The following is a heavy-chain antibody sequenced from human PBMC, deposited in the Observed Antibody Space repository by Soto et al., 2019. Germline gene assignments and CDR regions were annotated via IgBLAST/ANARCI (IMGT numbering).Heavy chain of an antibody. V-gene: IGHV4-34*01. CDR3: ARGRIAARPGYFQH. D-gene: IGHD6-6*01. J-gene: IGHJ1*01. Sequence: ETLSLTCAVYGGSFSGYYWSWIRQPPGKGLEWIGEINHSGSTNYNPSLKSRVTISVDTSKNQFSLKLSSVTAADTAVYYCARGRIAARPGYFQHWGQGTLVTVSS. CDR2: INHSGST. CDR1: GGSFSGYY.